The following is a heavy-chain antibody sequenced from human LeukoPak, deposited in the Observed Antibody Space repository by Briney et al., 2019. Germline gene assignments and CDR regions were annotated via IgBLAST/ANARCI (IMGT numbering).Heavy chain of an antibody. CDR3: ARAPQYYYDNSGYPFLFDY. D-gene: IGHD3-22*01. Sequence: ASVKVSCKASGYTFTSYGISWVRQAPGQGLEWMGWISAYNGNTNYAQKLQGRVTMTTDTSTSTAYMELRSLRSDGTAVYYCARAPQYYYDNSGYPFLFDYWGQGTLVTVSS. V-gene: IGHV1-18*01. J-gene: IGHJ4*02. CDR2: ISAYNGNT. CDR1: GYTFTSYG.